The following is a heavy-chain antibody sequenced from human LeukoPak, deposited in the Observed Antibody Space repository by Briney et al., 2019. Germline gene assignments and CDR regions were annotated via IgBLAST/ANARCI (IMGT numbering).Heavy chain of an antibody. CDR1: GFTLSSYW. D-gene: IGHD6-19*01. V-gene: IGHV3-74*01. CDR2: SNSDGSIQ. CDR3: VRGSNVRYGMDY. Sequence: GGSLRLSCAASGFTLSSYWIHWVRHGPGEGLVWVSRSNSDGSIQQYADCVKGRFTISRDNAKNTLYMQMNSLRAEDTAVYYCVRGSNVRYGMDYWGQRTLVTVSA. J-gene: IGHJ4*02.